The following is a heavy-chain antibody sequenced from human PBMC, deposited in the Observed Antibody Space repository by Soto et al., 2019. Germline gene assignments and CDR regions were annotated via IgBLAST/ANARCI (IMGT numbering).Heavy chain of an antibody. CDR3: ARGSVAGTRWFDP. CDR1: GYTFTGYY. V-gene: IGHV1-2*04. CDR2: INPNSGGT. J-gene: IGHJ5*02. D-gene: IGHD6-19*01. Sequence: ASVKVSCKASGYTFTGYYRHWVRQAPGQGLEWMGWINPNSGGTNYAQKFQGWVTMTRDTSISTAYMELSSLRSDDTAVYYCARGSVAGTRWFDPWGQGTLVTVSS.